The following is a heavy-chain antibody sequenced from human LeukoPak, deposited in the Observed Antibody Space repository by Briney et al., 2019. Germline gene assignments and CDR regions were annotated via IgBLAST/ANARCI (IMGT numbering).Heavy chain of an antibody. CDR3: ARQSSGYYYGWFDP. V-gene: IGHV4-39*01. D-gene: IGHD3-22*01. Sequence: PSETLSLTCTVSGGSILDSTYYWAWIRQPPGKGLEWIANIFYTGNTHYNPSLKSRVTMSVDTVKNQFSLNLNSVTAADTAVYYCARQSSGYYYGWFDPWGQGTLVTVSS. J-gene: IGHJ5*02. CDR2: IFYTGNT. CDR1: GGSILDSTYY.